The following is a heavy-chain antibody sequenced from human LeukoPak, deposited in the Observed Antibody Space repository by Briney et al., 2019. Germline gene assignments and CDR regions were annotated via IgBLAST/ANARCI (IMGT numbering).Heavy chain of an antibody. Sequence: ASVKVSCKVSGYTLTELSMHWVRQAPGKGLEWMGGFDPEDGETIYAQKFQGRVTMTRDTSISTAYMELSRLRSDDTAVYYCARDKRDAFDIWGQGTMVTVSS. CDR3: ARDKRDAFDI. CDR2: FDPEDGET. J-gene: IGHJ3*02. V-gene: IGHV1-24*01. D-gene: IGHD5-24*01. CDR1: GYTLTELS.